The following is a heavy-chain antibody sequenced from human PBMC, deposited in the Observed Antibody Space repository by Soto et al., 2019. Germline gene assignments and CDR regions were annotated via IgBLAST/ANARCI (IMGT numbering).Heavy chain of an antibody. CDR2: ISSSSSTI. CDR1: GFTFSSYS. D-gene: IGHD3-22*01. Sequence: PGGSLRLSCAASGFTFSSYSMNWVRQAPGKGLEWVSYISSSSSTIYYADSVKGRFTISRDNAKNSLYLQMNSLRDEDTAVYYCARAGEYYYDSSGLPFDPWGQGTLVTVSS. J-gene: IGHJ5*02. V-gene: IGHV3-48*02. CDR3: ARAGEYYYDSSGLPFDP.